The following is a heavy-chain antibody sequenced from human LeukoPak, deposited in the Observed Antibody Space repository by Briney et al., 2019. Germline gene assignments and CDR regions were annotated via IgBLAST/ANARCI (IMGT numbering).Heavy chain of an antibody. CDR1: GFTVSSNY. D-gene: IGHD3-22*01. CDR3: ARDPAYDSSGYSLGV. CDR2: IYSGGST. V-gene: IGHV3-53*01. J-gene: IGHJ6*04. Sequence: GGSLRLSCAASGFTVSSNYMSWVRQAPGKGLEWVSVIYSGGSTYYADSVKGRFTISRDNSKNTLYLQMNSLRAEDTAVYYCARDPAYDSSGYSLGVWGKGTTVTVSS.